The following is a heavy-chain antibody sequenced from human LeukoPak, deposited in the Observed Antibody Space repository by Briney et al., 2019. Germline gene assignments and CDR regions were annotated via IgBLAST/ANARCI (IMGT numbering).Heavy chain of an antibody. CDR3: AKDIQGSY. Sequence: PGGSLRLSCAASGFTFSTYGMHWVRQAPGKGLEWVAVISYDGSNKYYADSVKGRFTISRDNSKNTVYLQMNSLRAEDTAIYYCAKDIQGSYWGQGTLVTVSS. CDR2: ISYDGSNK. J-gene: IGHJ4*02. CDR1: GFTFSTYG. D-gene: IGHD2-21*01. V-gene: IGHV3-30*18.